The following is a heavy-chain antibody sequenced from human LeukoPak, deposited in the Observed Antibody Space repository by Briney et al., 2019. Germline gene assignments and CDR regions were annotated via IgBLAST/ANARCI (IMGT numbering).Heavy chain of an antibody. CDR2: IYYSGST. D-gene: IGHD3-22*01. CDR3: ARGTYYYESSGYYHFDY. V-gene: IGHV4-59*01. Sequence: SETLSLTCTVSGGSISSYYWSWIRQPPGKGLEWIGYIYYSGSTNYNPSLKSRVTISVDTSKNQFSLKLSSVTAADTAVYYCARGTYYYESSGYYHFDYWGQGTLVTVSS. J-gene: IGHJ4*02. CDR1: GGSISSYY.